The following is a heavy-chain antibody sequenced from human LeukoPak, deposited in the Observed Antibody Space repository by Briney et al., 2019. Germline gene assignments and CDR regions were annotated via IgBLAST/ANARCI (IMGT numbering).Heavy chain of an antibody. D-gene: IGHD3-10*01. J-gene: IGHJ4*02. CDR3: ARASGYGLGRYRNTNLDY. V-gene: IGHV3-7*01. CDR2: IKPDGSEK. CDR1: GFTFSSYW. Sequence: GGSLRLSCAASGFTFSSYWMSWVRQAPGKGLEWVANIKPDGSEKHYVDSVKGRFTISRDNAKNSLYLQMNSLRPEDAAVYYCARASGYGLGRYRNTNLDYWGQGTLVTVSS.